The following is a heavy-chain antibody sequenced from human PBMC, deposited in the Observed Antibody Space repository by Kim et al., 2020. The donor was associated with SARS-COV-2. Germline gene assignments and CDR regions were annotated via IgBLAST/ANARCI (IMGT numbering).Heavy chain of an antibody. CDR3: TRGLNY. V-gene: IGHV3-23*01. J-gene: IGHJ4*02. CDR2: ISDSGDSK. Sequence: GGSLRLSCAASGFTFGSHNMNWVRQAPGKGLEWISVISDSGDSKKYADSVKGRFTISRENSKNMLYLQMNSLRAEDTAVYFCTRGLNYWGQGTLGTVSS. CDR1: GFTFGSHN.